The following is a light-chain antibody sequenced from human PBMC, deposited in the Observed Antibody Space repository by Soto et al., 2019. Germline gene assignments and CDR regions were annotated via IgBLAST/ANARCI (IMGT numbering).Light chain of an antibody. CDR3: CSYAGSYSYV. CDR2: DVS. CDR1: SSDVGGYNY. V-gene: IGLV2-11*01. Sequence: QSALTQPRSVSGFPGQSVTISCTGTSSDVGGYNYVSWYQQHPGKAPKLMIYDVSKRPSGVPDRFSGSKSGNTASLTISGLHAEDEADYYCCSYAGSYSYVFGTGTKLTVL. J-gene: IGLJ1*01.